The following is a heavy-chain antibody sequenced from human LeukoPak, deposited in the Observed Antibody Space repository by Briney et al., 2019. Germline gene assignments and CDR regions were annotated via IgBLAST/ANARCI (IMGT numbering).Heavy chain of an antibody. Sequence: PSETLSPTCSVSGGSISSSSYYWGWIRQPPGKGLEWIGSIYYSGSTYYSASLKSRVTISVDTSKNHFSLKLSSVTATDTAVYYCARALCGGDCYGENWFDPWGQGTLVTVSS. CDR3: ARALCGGDCYGENWFDP. CDR2: IYYSGST. CDR1: GGSISSSSYY. J-gene: IGHJ5*02. D-gene: IGHD2-21*02. V-gene: IGHV4-39*02.